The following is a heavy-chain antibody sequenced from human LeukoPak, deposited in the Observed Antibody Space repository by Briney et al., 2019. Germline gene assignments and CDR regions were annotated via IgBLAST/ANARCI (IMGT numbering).Heavy chain of an antibody. D-gene: IGHD6-19*01. V-gene: IGHV3-53*01. CDR3: AREASGWPFFDY. Sequence: GGSLRLSCAASGFTVSSNYMSWVRQAPGKGLEWASVIYSGGSTYYADSVKGRFTISRDNSKNTLYLQMNSLRAEDTAVYYCAREASGWPFFDYWGQGTLVTVSS. CDR1: GFTVSSNY. CDR2: IYSGGST. J-gene: IGHJ4*02.